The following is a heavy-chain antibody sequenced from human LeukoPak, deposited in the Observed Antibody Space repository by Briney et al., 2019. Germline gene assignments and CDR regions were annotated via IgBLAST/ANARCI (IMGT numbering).Heavy chain of an antibody. CDR3: ARDRDCSSTSCYAPFDY. D-gene: IGHD2-2*01. CDR2: ISSNGGST. V-gene: IGHV3-64*01. CDR1: GFTFSSYA. J-gene: IGHJ4*02. Sequence: GGSLRLSCAASGFTFSSYAMHWVRQAPGKGLEYVSAISSNGGSTYYANSVKGRFTNSRDNSKNTLYLQMGSLRAEDMAVYYCARDRDCSSTSCYAPFDYWGQGTLVTVSS.